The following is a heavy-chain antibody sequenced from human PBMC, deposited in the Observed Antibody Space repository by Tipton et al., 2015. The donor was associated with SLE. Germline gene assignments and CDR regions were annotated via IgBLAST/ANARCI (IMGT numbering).Heavy chain of an antibody. CDR3: ARGGSYVAFDI. CDR1: GFNFGSYW. J-gene: IGHJ3*02. Sequence: SLRLSCVASGFNFGSYWMHWVRQAPGKGLEWVSSISSSSSYIYYADSVKGRFTISRDNAKNSLYLQMNSLRAEDTAVYYCARGGSYVAFDIWGQGTMVTVSS. CDR2: ISSSSSYI. V-gene: IGHV3-21*03. D-gene: IGHD1-26*01.